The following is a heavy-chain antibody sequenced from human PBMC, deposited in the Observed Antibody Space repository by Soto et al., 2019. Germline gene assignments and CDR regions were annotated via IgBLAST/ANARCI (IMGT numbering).Heavy chain of an antibody. J-gene: IGHJ4*02. V-gene: IGHV3-21*04. CDR1: GFTFTRYS. D-gene: IGHD3-10*01. Sequence: GGSLRLSWAASGFTFTRYSMNWVRQAPGKGLEWVSSISSTTNYIYYADSMKGRFTVSRDNSKNTLFLQMNSLRAEDTAIYYCAKKVKSGSGSQYCDCWGQGPLVTVSS. CDR2: ISSTTNYI. CDR3: AKKVKSGSGSQYCDC.